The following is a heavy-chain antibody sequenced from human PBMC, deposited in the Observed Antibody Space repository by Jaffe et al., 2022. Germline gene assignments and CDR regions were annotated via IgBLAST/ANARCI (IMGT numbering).Heavy chain of an antibody. CDR1: GFTFSSYD. J-gene: IGHJ6*03. Sequence: EVQLVESGGGLVQPGGSLRLSCAASGFTFSSYDMHWVRQATGKGLEWVSAIGTAGDTYYPGSVKGRFTISRENAKNSLYLQMNSLRAGDTAVYYCARGKVDYDFWSGQLWGIMDVWGKGTTVTVSS. V-gene: IGHV3-13*01. D-gene: IGHD3-3*01. CDR2: IGTAGDT. CDR3: ARGKVDYDFWSGQLWGIMDV.